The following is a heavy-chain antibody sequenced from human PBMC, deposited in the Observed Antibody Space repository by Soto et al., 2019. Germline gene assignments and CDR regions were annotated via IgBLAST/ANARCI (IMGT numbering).Heavy chain of an antibody. CDR3: VRKYPGTRPFDY. CDR1: GFTFNSYA. CDR2: IGTDGNT. D-gene: IGHD2-2*01. J-gene: IGHJ4*01. Sequence: XGSLILSCAASGFTFNSYAMNWVRQAQGKGLAWVSAIGTDGNTYYANSVKGRFTISRDNSRTTLYLQMNSLRVEDTALYYCVRKYPGTRPFDYWGQGPLVTVSS. V-gene: IGHV3-23*01.